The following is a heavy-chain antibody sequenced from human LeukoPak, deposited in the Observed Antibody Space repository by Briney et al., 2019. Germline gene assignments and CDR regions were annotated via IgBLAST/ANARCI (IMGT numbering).Heavy chain of an antibody. V-gene: IGHV4-39*07. J-gene: IGHJ1*01. CDR3: ARKKDSSGYYQ. CDR2: IYYSGST. CDR1: GGSFSSYY. D-gene: IGHD3-22*01. Sequence: PSETLSLTCAVYGGSFSSYYWGWIRQPPGKGLEWIGSIYYSGSTYYNPSLTSRVTMSLDTSKNQFSLKLSSVTAVDTAVYYCARKKDSSGYYQWGQGTLVTVSS.